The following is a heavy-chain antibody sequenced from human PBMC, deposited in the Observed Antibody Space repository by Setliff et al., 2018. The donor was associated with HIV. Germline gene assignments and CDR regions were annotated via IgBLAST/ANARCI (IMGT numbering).Heavy chain of an antibody. CDR3: AILIVGAIAGDY. CDR1: GGTLRSYG. J-gene: IGHJ4*02. V-gene: IGHV1-69*05. CDR2: IIPMFGTG. Sequence: SVKVSCKASGGTLRSYGISWVRQAPGHGLEWMGGIIPMFGTGHYARKFQDRVTMTTDESMSTVYMELSSLRSEDTAVYYCAILIVGAIAGDYWGQGTLVTVSS. D-gene: IGHD1-26*01.